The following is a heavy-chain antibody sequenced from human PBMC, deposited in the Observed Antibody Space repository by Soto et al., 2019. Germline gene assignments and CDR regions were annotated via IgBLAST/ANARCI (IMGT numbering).Heavy chain of an antibody. CDR3: ARGGNSAFAFDI. V-gene: IGHV4-31*03. CDR2: IYYSGST. Sequence: QVQLQESGPGLVKPSQTLSLTCTVSGGSISSGGYYWSWIRQHPGKGLEWIGYIYYSGSTYYNPSLKSRVTISVDTSKNQFYLKLSSVTAADTAVYYCARGGNSAFAFDIWGQGTMVTVSS. CDR1: GGSISSGGYY. D-gene: IGHD2-21*02. J-gene: IGHJ3*02.